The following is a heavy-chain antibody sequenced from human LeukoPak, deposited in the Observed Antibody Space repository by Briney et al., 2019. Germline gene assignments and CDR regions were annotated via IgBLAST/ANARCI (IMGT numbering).Heavy chain of an antibody. D-gene: IGHD6-19*01. CDR2: INAGNGNT. V-gene: IGHV1-3*01. J-gene: IGHJ4*02. Sequence: ASVKVSCKASGYTFTSYAVHWVRQAPGQRLEWMGWINAGNGNTKYSQKFQGRVTITRDTSASTAYMELSSLRSEDTAVYYCARVGAVAGSPFDYWGQGTLVTVSS. CDR1: GYTFTSYA. CDR3: ARVGAVAGSPFDY.